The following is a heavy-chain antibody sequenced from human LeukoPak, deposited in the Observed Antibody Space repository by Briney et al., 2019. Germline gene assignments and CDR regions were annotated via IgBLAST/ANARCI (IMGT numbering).Heavy chain of an antibody. J-gene: IGHJ4*02. CDR1: GGSISSYY. Sequence: SETLPLTCTVSGGSISSYYWTWIRQPAGKGLEWIGRIDNSGRNDYNPSLKSRVTMSVDTSKNQFSLELISVTAADTAVYYCTRGHGWTDYWGQGTLVTVSS. CDR2: IDNSGRN. V-gene: IGHV4-4*07. D-gene: IGHD6-19*01. CDR3: TRGHGWTDY.